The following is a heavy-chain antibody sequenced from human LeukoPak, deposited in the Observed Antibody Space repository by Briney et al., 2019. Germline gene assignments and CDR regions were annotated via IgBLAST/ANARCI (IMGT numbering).Heavy chain of an antibody. CDR2: IYDTGTT. Sequence: GGSLRLSCAASGFTVSSNYMSWVRQTPGKGLEWVSVIYDTGTTYYADSVKGRFTISRDNSKNTVYIQMNSLRAEDTAVYYCARDRPRSGLFRGVVTGPPNWFDPWGQGTLVTVSS. V-gene: IGHV3-66*01. D-gene: IGHD2-21*02. CDR3: ARDRPRSGLFRGVVTGPPNWFDP. CDR1: GFTVSSNY. J-gene: IGHJ5*02.